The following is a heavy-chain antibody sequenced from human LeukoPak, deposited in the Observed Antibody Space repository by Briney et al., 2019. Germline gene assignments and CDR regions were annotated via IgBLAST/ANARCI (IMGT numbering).Heavy chain of an antibody. CDR2: ISNIGGST. D-gene: IGHD1-26*01. Sequence: GGSLRLSCSASGFTFSSYAMHWVRQAPGKGLEYVSTISNIGGSTYYADSVKGRFTISRDNSKNTLYLQMSALRAEDTAVYYCVKENSESYNGGGDYWGQGTLVTVSS. CDR1: GFTFSSYA. J-gene: IGHJ4*02. V-gene: IGHV3-64D*06. CDR3: VKENSESYNGGGDY.